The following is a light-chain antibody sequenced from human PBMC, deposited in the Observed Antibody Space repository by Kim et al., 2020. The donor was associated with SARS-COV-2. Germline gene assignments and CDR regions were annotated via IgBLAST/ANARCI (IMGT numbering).Light chain of an antibody. J-gene: IGLJ2*01. V-gene: IGLV3-19*01. Sequence: VVVGQTVRITCQGNSLRSYYASWYQQKPGQAPVLVIYGKNNRPSGIPDRFSDSSSGNTAALTITGAQAEGEADYYFKSRNSSCNHLFGGRDQLTV. CDR2: GKN. CDR1: SLRSYY. CDR3: KSRNSSCNHL.